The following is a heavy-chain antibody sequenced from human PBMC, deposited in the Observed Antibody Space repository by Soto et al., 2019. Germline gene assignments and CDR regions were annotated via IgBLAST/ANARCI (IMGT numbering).Heavy chain of an antibody. CDR2: ISAYNGNT. CDR3: ASYNRYCSSTSCYVFDY. Sequence: GASVKVSCKASGYTFTSYGISWVRQAPGQGLEWMGWISAYNGNTNYAQKLQGRVTMTTDTSTSTAYMELRSLRSDDTAVYYCASYNRYCSSTSCYVFDYWGQGTLVTVSS. CDR1: GYTFTSYG. J-gene: IGHJ4*02. D-gene: IGHD2-2*01. V-gene: IGHV1-18*01.